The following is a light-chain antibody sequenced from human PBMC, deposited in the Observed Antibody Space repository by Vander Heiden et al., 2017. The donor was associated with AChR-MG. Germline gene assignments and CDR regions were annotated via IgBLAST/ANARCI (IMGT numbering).Light chain of an antibody. CDR2: WNN. J-gene: IGLJ3*02. Sequence: QSLLTQPPSASGTPGQRVTISCSGSSSNIGSNYVYWYQQVPGTAPRLIIVWNNKRPSGVPDRFSGSKSGTSASLAISGLRSEDEADYYCAAWDDSLWVFGGGTKLTVL. V-gene: IGLV1-47*01. CDR1: SSNIGSNY. CDR3: AAWDDSLWV.